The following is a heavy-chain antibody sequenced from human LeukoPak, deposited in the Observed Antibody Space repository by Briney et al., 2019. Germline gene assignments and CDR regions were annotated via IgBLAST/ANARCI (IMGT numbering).Heavy chain of an antibody. CDR3: ARANSNYVVYYYGMDV. Sequence: PSETLSLTCAVSGESFTNYYWNWIRQPPGKGLEWIGEINHSGSTNYTPSLKSRVTISVDTSKNQFSLKLSSVTAADTAVYYCARANSNYVVYYYGMDVWGQGTTVTVSS. D-gene: IGHD4-4*01. V-gene: IGHV4-34*01. J-gene: IGHJ6*02. CDR2: INHSGST. CDR1: GESFTNYY.